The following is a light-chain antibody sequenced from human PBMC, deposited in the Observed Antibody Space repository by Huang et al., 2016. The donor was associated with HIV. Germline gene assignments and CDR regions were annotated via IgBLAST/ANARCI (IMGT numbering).Light chain of an antibody. Sequence: DIQMTQSPSSRSASVGDRVTMTCRARQSITNSLNWYRQKPGKAPKLLIYAASSLKSGVPSRFSGSGSVTDFTLTISSLQPEDFATYYCQQSYTTPWTFGQGTKVEIK. CDR2: AAS. J-gene: IGKJ1*01. V-gene: IGKV1-39*01. CDR3: QQSYTTPWT. CDR1: QSITNS.